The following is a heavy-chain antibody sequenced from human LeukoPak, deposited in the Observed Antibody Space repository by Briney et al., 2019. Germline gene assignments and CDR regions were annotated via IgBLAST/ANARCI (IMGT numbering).Heavy chain of an antibody. V-gene: IGHV3-48*03. CDR3: ASVNSNYYYYGMDV. Sequence: GGSLRLSCAGSGFTFSSYEMEWVGHAPGNGLEGGSYISSSGRTIDYADSVKGRFTISRDNAKNSLYLQMTSLRAEDTAVYYCASVNSNYYYYGMDVCGKGTTVTVSS. CDR1: GFTFSSYE. CDR2: ISSSGRTI. D-gene: IGHD2-21*01. J-gene: IGHJ6*04.